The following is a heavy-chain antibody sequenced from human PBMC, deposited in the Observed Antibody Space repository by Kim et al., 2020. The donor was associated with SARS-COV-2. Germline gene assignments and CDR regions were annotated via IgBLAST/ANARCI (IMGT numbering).Heavy chain of an antibody. CDR3: ARVSFKVSLFDP. CDR1: GGSISSYY. CDR2: IYYSGST. D-gene: IGHD2-2*01. Sequence: SETLSLTCTVSGGSISSYYWSWIRQPPGKGLEWIGYIYYSGSTNYNPSLKSRVTISVDTSKNQFSLKLSSVTAADTAVYYCARVSFKVSLFDPWGQGTLVTVSS. V-gene: IGHV4-59*13. J-gene: IGHJ5*02.